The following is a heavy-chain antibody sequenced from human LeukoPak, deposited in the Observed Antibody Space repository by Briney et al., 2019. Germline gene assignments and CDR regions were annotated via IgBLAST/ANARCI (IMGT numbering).Heavy chain of an antibody. V-gene: IGHV3-7*03. J-gene: IGHJ4*02. CDR3: AKGSAAGRPYYFDY. CDR2: IKQDGSEK. D-gene: IGHD6-25*01. CDR1: GFTFSSYW. Sequence: GGSLRLSCAASGFTFSSYWMSWVRQAPGKGLEWVANIKQDGSEKYYVDSVKGRFAISRDNTKNSLYLHMNSLRAEDTAVYFCAKGSAAGRPYYFDYWGQGTLVTVSS.